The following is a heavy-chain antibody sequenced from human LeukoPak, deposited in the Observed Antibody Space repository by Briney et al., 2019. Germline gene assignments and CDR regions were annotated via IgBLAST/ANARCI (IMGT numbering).Heavy chain of an antibody. CDR1: GFTLSSYA. CDR2: IPYDGSNK. V-gene: IGHV3-30*01. D-gene: IGHD2-2*01. Sequence: GESLILSCAAYGFTLSSYAMHWVRQAPGKVLEWDAAIPYDGSNKNYADSVKGRFTISRDNSKNTLYLQMNSLRAEDTAVYYCARDTEYCSSTSCYFPLGYWGQGTLVTVSS. CDR3: ARDTEYCSSTSCYFPLGY. J-gene: IGHJ4*02.